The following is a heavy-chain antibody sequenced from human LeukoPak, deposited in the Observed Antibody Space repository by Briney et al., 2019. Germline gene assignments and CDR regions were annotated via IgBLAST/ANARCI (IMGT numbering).Heavy chain of an antibody. V-gene: IGHV4-4*07. Sequence: KSSETLSLTCTVSGGYTGSHYWSWIRQPAGKGLEWIGRISPSGTTHYNPSLGSRVTMSVDTSKNYFSLRLSSVTAADTAVYYCASGGYRSWGSVANSWGQGALVTVSS. CDR2: ISPSGTT. J-gene: IGHJ4*02. CDR3: ASGGYRSWGSVANS. CDR1: GGYTGSHY. D-gene: IGHD3-16*01.